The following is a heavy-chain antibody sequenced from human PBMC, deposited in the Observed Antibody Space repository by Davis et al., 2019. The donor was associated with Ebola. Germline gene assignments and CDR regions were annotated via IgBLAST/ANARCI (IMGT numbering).Heavy chain of an antibody. CDR2: IWYDGTNK. V-gene: IGHV3-30*02. J-gene: IGHJ4*02. CDR3: AKARIDGAYDIGGYFDY. CDR1: EFIFSSYG. D-gene: IGHD5-12*01. Sequence: PGGSLRLSCAASEFIFSSYGMHWVRQAPGKGLEWVAYIWYDGTNKYYADSVKGRFTVSRDNSKNTLYLRMNSLGAEDTAVYYCAKARIDGAYDIGGYFDYWGQGTLVTVSS.